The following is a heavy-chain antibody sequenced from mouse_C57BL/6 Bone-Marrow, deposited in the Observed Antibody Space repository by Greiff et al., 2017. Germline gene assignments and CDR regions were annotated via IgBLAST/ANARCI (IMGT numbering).Heavy chain of an antibody. J-gene: IGHJ2*01. CDR2: FYPGSGSI. Sequence: SGAELVKPGASVKLSCKASGYTFSEYTIHWVKQRPEQGLEWIGWFYPGSGSIKYNERFKDKATLTADKASNTVYMELRRLTSEDSAVYFCARHERYYDYEGYFDYWGQGTTLTVSS. CDR1: GYTFSEYT. D-gene: IGHD2-4*01. V-gene: IGHV1-62-2*01. CDR3: ARHERYYDYEGYFDY.